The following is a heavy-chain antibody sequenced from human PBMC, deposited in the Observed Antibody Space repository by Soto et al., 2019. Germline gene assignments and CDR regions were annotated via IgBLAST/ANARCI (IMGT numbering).Heavy chain of an antibody. J-gene: IGHJ5*02. D-gene: IGHD3-22*01. V-gene: IGHV1-69*01. CDR3: ARLESTYFDSSGYYWFDP. CDR1: GGSFNSFA. CDR2: IIPFFNTT. Sequence: QVQLVQSGAEVKKPESSVKVSCKASGGSFNSFAVSWVRQAPGQGLEWMGGIIPFFNTTSYAQRFQGRVTITADESTSTAYMELRRLRSQDTAVYYCARLESTYFDSSGYYWFDPWGQGTLVTVSS.